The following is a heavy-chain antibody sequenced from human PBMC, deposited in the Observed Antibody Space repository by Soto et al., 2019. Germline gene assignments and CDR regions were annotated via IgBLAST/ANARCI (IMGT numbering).Heavy chain of an antibody. V-gene: IGHV3-74*01. CDR2: INTDGSRT. CDR3: AKVATGSYNWVDP. Sequence: EVQLVESGGELVQPGGSLRLSCAASGFTFNNYWMHWVRQAPGKGLVWVSRINTDGSRTNYADSVKGRCTISRDNAKNTLYLQRDRLRAEDTAVYYCAKVATGSYNWVDPWGQGTLVTVSS. D-gene: IGHD1-1*01. CDR1: GFTFNNYW. J-gene: IGHJ5*02.